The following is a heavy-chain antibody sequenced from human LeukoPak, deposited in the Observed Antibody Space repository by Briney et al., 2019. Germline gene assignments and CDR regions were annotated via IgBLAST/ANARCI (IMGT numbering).Heavy chain of an antibody. V-gene: IGHV3-21*01. CDR3: ARALDYYDSSGYSPQAFDI. CDR1: GFTFSSYS. D-gene: IGHD3-22*01. J-gene: IGHJ3*02. CDR2: INGSSSYI. Sequence: GGSLRLSCAASGFTFSSYSMNWVRQAPGKGLEWVSSINGSSSYIYYAESVKGRFTISRDNAKTSLYLQMNSLRAEDTAVYYCARALDYYDSSGYSPQAFDIWGQGTMVTVSS.